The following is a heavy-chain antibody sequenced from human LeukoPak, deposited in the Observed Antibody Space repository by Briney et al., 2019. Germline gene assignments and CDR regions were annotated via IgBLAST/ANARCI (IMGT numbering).Heavy chain of an antibody. CDR1: GGSISSGDYY. V-gene: IGHV4-30-4*01. CDR3: ARVGSGYAIFDY. D-gene: IGHD5-12*01. CDR2: IYYSGST. J-gene: IGHJ4*02. Sequence: SETLSLTCTVSGGSISSGDYYWSWIRQPPGKGLEWIGYIYYSGSTYYNPSLKSRVTISVDPSKNQFSLKLSSVTAADTAVYYCARVGSGYAIFDYWGQGTLVSVSS.